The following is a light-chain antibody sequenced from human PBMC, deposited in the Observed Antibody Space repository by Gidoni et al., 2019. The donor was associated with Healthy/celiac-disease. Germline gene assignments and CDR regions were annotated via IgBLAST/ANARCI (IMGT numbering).Light chain of an antibody. Sequence: EIVMTQSPATLSVSPGDSATLSCRASHSVSSNLAWYQQKPGQAPRLLIDGASTRATGIPARFSGSGSGTEFTLTISSLQSEDFAVYYCQQYNNWPWTFGQGTKVEIK. CDR2: GAS. J-gene: IGKJ1*01. CDR3: QQYNNWPWT. V-gene: IGKV3-15*01. CDR1: HSVSSN.